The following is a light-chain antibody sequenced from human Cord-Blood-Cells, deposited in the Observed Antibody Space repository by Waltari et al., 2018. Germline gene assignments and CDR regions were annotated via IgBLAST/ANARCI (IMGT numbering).Light chain of an antibody. Sequence: DIQMTQSPSTLSASVGDRVTITCRASQSISRWLAWDQQKPGKAPKLLIYKASSLESGVPAGFRGSGSGTEFTLNISSLQPDDFATYYCHQYNSYLAFGVGTKVEIK. J-gene: IGKJ4*01. CDR2: KAS. CDR1: QSISRW. CDR3: HQYNSYLA. V-gene: IGKV1-5*03.